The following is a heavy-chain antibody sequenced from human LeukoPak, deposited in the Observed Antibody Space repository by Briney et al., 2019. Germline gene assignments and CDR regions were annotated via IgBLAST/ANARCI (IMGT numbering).Heavy chain of an antibody. CDR3: AKDRGY. CDR2: ITGSGRET. J-gene: IGHJ4*02. Sequence: PGGSLRLSCAGSGFTFSSYGMTWVRQAPGKGLEWVSAITGSGRETRYADSVKGRFTISRDNSENTLYLQMNSLRAEDTAVYYCAKDRGYWGQGTLVTVSS. V-gene: IGHV3-23*01. CDR1: GFTFSSYG.